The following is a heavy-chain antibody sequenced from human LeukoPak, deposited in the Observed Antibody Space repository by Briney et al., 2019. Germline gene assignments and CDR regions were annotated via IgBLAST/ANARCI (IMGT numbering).Heavy chain of an antibody. V-gene: IGHV3-7*01. Sequence: GGSLRLSCAASGFSLSDYWMTWVRQAPGKGLECVGNIKFDGSEIYYLDSVRGCFSISRDNAKNSLYLQMNSLRVEDTAVYYCTRDLNHDSSGWGQGTLVTVSS. CDR1: GFSLSDYW. CDR2: IKFDGSEI. J-gene: IGHJ4*02. CDR3: TRDLNHDSSG. D-gene: IGHD3-22*01.